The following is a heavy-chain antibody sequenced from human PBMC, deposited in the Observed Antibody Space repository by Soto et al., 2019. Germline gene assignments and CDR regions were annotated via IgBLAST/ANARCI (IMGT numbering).Heavy chain of an antibody. V-gene: IGHV3-23*01. Sequence: EVRLLESGGGLVQPGGSLRLSCAASGFTFPNYAMSWGRQAPGKGLEWVSVVTGRASSTYYADSVEGRFTISRANYRKTVFLQMNLRGDEDTAVYYCAKHLPSNKNQRLGADAFHYWGQGTMLTVSS. J-gene: IGHJ3*01. CDR2: VTGRASST. CDR3: AKHLPSNKNQRLGADAFHY. CDR1: GFTFPNYA. D-gene: IGHD2-2*01.